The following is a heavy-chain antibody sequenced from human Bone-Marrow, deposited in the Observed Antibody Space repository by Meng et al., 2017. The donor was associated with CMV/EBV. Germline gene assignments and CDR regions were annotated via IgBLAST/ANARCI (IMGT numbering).Heavy chain of an antibody. CDR2: ISSSSSTI. D-gene: IGHD2-2*01. V-gene: IGHV3-48*01. Sequence: GESLKISCAASGFTFSSYSMNWVRQAPGKGLEWVSYISSSSSTIYYADSVKGRFTISRDNSKNTLYLQMNSLRAEDTAVYYCARVIVVVPAALYYFDYWGQGTLVTVSS. CDR3: ARVIVVVPAALYYFDY. CDR1: GFTFSSYS. J-gene: IGHJ4*02.